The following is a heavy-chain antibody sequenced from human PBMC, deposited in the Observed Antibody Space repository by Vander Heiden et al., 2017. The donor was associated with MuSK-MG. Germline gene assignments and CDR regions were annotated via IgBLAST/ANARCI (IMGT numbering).Heavy chain of an antibody. CDR1: GGSISSYS. CDR2: IYYSGST. V-gene: IGHV4-59*01. CDR3: ARRNAFDI. J-gene: IGHJ3*02. Sequence: QVQLQESGPGLVKPSETLSLTCTVSGGSISSYSWSWIRQPPGKGLEWIGYIYYSGSTSYNPSLKSRVTISVDTSKNQFSLKLSSVTAADTAVYYCARRNAFDIWGQGTMVTVSS.